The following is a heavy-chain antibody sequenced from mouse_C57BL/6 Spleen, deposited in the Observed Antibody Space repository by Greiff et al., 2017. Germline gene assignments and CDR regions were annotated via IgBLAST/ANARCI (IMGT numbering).Heavy chain of an antibody. CDR2: ILPGSGST. CDR3: ASWGTTVVDAMDY. D-gene: IGHD1-1*01. V-gene: IGHV1-9*01. CDR1: GYTFTGYW. J-gene: IGHJ4*01. Sequence: QVQLKESGAELMKPGASVKLSCKATGYTFTGYWIEWVKQRPGHGLEWIGEILPGSGSTKYNEKFKGKATFTADKSSNTAYMQLSSLTTEDYAISYCASWGTTVVDAMDYWGQGTSVTVSS.